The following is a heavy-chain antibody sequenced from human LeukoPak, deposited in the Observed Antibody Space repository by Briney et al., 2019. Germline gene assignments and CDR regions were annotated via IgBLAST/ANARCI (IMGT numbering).Heavy chain of an antibody. CDR3: AKGLTHYDSSGYHY. J-gene: IGHJ4*02. V-gene: IGHV3-9*01. D-gene: IGHD3-22*01. CDR1: GFTFNDYA. Sequence: GGSLRLSCAASGFTFNDYAMHWVRQAPGKGLEWVSGISWNSGSIGYADSVKGRFTISRDNAKNSLYLQMNSLRAEDTALYYCAKGLTHYDSSGYHYWGQGTLVTVSS. CDR2: ISWNSGSI.